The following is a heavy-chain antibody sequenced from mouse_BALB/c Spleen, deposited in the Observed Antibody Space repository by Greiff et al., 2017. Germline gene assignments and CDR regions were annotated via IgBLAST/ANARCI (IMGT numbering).Heavy chain of an antibody. CDR3: AIQLGRQAWFAY. CDR2: IWRGGST. CDR1: GFSLTSYG. J-gene: IGHJ3*01. D-gene: IGHD4-1*02. V-gene: IGHV2-5-1*01. Sequence: QVQLQQSGPSLVQPSQSLSITSTVSGFSLTSYGVHWVRQSPGKGLEWLGVIWRGGSTDYNAAFMSRLSITKDNSKSQVFFKMNSLQADDTAIYYCAIQLGRQAWFAYWGQGTLVTVSA.